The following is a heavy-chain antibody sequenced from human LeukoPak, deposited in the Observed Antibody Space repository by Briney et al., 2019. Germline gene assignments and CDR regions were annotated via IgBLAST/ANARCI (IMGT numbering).Heavy chain of an antibody. CDR3: ARDQTSRAADYYFDY. D-gene: IGHD6-13*01. V-gene: IGHV3-30*04. CDR2: ISYDGRDK. CDR1: GFTFSTYP. J-gene: IGHJ4*02. Sequence: PGGSLRLSCAASGFTFSTYPMHWVRQAPGKGLEWVSVISYDGRDKHSADSVKGRFTISRDNSKNTLYLQMDSLRTDDTAMYHCARDQTSRAADYYFDYWGRGTLVTVSS.